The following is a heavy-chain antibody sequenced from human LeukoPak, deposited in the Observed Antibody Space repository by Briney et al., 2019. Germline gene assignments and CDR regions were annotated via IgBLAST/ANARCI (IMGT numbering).Heavy chain of an antibody. CDR2: INPSGGST. J-gene: IGHJ5*02. Sequence: GASVKVSCKASGYTFTSYYMHWVRQAPGQGLEWMGIINPSGGSTGYAQKFQGRVTMTRDMSTSTVYMELSSLRSEDTAVYYCAGGTTMIDNWFDPWGQGTLVTVSS. CDR1: GYTFTSYY. V-gene: IGHV1-46*01. D-gene: IGHD3-22*01. CDR3: AGGTTMIDNWFDP.